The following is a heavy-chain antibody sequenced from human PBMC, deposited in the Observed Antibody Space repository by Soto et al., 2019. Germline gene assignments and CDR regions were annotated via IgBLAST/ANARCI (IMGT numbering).Heavy chain of an antibody. CDR3: ARVGIAVAGTYYYYYGMDV. V-gene: IGHV1-69*13. J-gene: IGHJ6*02. D-gene: IGHD6-19*01. Sequence: SVKVSCKASGGTFSSYAISWVRQAPGEGLEWMGGIIPIFGTANYAQKFQGRVTITADESTSTAYMELSSLRSEDTAVYYCARVGIAVAGTYYYYYGMDVWGQGTTVTVSS. CDR2: IIPIFGTA. CDR1: GGTFSSYA.